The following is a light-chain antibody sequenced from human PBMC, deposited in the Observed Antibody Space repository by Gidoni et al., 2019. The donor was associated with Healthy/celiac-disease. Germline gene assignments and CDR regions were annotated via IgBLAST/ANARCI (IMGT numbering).Light chain of an antibody. CDR1: QSISSW. CDR3: QQYNRYPFT. CDR2: DAS. J-gene: IGKJ2*01. Sequence: DIQMTQSPSTLSASVGDRVTITCRASQSISSWLSWYQRKPGKAPKLLIYDASILESGVPSRFSGSGSGTEFTLTSSSLQPDDSATYYCQQYNRYPFTFGQGTKLEIK. V-gene: IGKV1-5*01.